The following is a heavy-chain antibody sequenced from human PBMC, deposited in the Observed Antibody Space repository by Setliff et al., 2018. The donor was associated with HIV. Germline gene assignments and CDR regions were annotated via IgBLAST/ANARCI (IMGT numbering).Heavy chain of an antibody. Sequence: GGSLRLSCAASGFTFSSFAMSWVRQVPGKGLAWVSAISGSGDNTYYADSVKGRFTISRDNSENTLYLQMNSLRAEDTDVYYCAKEKGAHSYADYWGQGTLVTVSS. J-gene: IGHJ4*02. CDR3: AKEKGAHSYADY. CDR1: GFTFSSFA. V-gene: IGHV3-23*01. D-gene: IGHD5-18*01. CDR2: ISGSGDNT.